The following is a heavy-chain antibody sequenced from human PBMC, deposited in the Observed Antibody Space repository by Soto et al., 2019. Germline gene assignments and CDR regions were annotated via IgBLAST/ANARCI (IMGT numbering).Heavy chain of an antibody. D-gene: IGHD2-15*01. Sequence: PSETLSLTCTVSGGSISSYYWSWIRQPPGKGLEWIGYIYYSGSTYYNPSLKSRVTISVDTSKNQFSLKLSSVTAADTAVYYCARSATTAYYYYYMDVWGKGTTVTVSS. CDR2: IYYSGST. CDR1: GGSISSYY. J-gene: IGHJ6*03. CDR3: ARSATTAYYYYYMDV. V-gene: IGHV4-59*12.